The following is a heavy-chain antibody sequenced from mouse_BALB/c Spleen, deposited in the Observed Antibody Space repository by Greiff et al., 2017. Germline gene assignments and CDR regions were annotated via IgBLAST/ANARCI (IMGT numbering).Heavy chain of an antibody. CDR1: GFTFSSFG. D-gene: IGHD4-1*01. V-gene: IGHV5-17*02. CDR3: ARLTGYAMDY. CDR2: ISSGSSTI. J-gene: IGHJ4*01. Sequence: EVMLVESGGGLVQPGGSRKLSCAASGFTFSSFGMPWVRQAPEKGLEWVAYISSGSSTIYYADTVKGRFTISRDNPKNTLFLQMTSLRSEDTAMYYCARLTGYAMDYWGQGTSVTVSS.